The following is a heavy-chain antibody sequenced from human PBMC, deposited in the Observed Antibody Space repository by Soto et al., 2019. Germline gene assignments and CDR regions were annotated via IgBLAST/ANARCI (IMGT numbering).Heavy chain of an antibody. D-gene: IGHD2-2*01. CDR1: GGSISSSSYY. Sequence: SETLSLTCTVSGGSISSSSYYWGWIRQPPGKGLEWIGNIYYSGSTYYNPSLKSRVTISVDTSKNQFSLKLSSVTAADTAVYYCARPVPAAGGGPNNWFDPWGQGTLVTVSS. V-gene: IGHV4-39*01. J-gene: IGHJ5*02. CDR2: IYYSGST. CDR3: ARPVPAAGGGPNNWFDP.